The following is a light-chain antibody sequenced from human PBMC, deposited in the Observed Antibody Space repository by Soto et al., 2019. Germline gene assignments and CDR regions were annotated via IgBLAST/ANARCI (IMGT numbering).Light chain of an antibody. V-gene: IGLV2-11*01. CDR2: DVS. Sequence: QSALTQPRSVSGSPGQSVTISCTGTSSDVGGYNYVSWYQQHPGKAPKLMIYDVSKRPSGVPDRFSGPKSGNTSSLTISGLQAEDEADYYCCSSAGSQEVFGGGTKRTV. J-gene: IGLJ2*01. CDR3: CSSAGSQEV. CDR1: SSDVGGYNY.